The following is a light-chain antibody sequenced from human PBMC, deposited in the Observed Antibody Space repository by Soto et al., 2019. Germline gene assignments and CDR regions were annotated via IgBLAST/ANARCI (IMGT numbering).Light chain of an antibody. CDR3: QQSYSMPPWT. CDR2: AIS. J-gene: IGKJ1*01. Sequence: DIQMTQSPSSLSASVGDSVTISCRAGQTINTYLNWYQQKPGQAPKVLIFAISTLQPGVPSRFRGSGSGTEFSLTISSLQPEDAATCYCQQSYSMPPWTFGQGTKVQIK. CDR1: QTINTY. V-gene: IGKV1-39*01.